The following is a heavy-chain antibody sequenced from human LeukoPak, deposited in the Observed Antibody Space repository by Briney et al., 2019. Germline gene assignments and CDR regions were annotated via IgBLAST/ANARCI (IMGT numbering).Heavy chain of an antibody. J-gene: IGHJ4*02. D-gene: IGHD6-6*01. CDR3: ARDPPAVAANTYG. CDR2: IYSGGST. CDR1: GVTVGNNY. V-gene: IGHV3-66*01. Sequence: GGSLRLSCAASGVTVGNNYMNWVRQARGKGLEWVSLIYSGGSTHYADSVKGRFTISRDNSKNTLYLQMNSLRVDDTAVYYCARDPPAVAANTYGWGQGTLVTVSS.